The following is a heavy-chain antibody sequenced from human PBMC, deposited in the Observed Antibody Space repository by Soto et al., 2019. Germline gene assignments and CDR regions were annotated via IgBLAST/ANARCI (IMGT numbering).Heavy chain of an antibody. V-gene: IGHV3-48*03. J-gene: IGHJ4*02. CDR1: GFSFSSYE. CDR2: ISSSGSTI. D-gene: IGHD6-6*01. CDR3: ARVHRSSSAHIY. Sequence: PGGSLRLSCAASGFSFSSYEMNWVRQAPGKGLEWISYISSSGSTIYYADSVKGRFTISRDNAKNSLYLQMNSLRAEDTAVYYCARVHRSSSAHIYWGQGTLVTVSS.